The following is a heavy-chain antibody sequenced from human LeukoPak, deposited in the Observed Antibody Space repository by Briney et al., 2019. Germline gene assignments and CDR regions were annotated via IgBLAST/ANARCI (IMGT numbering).Heavy chain of an antibody. Sequence: QSGVSLRLSCAASGFTFSSYSMNWVRQAPGKGLEWVSYISSSSSTIYYAESVKGRFTISRDNAKNSLYLQMNSLRAEDTAVYYCARGRGRIAAAAFDYWGQGTLVTVSS. CDR1: GFTFSSYS. V-gene: IGHV3-48*01. J-gene: IGHJ4*02. CDR2: ISSSSSTI. D-gene: IGHD6-13*01. CDR3: ARGRGRIAAAAFDY.